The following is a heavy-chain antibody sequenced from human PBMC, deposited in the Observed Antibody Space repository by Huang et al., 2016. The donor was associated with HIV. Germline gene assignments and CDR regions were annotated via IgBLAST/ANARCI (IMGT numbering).Heavy chain of an antibody. V-gene: IGHV3-30*18. D-gene: IGHD1-26*01. J-gene: IGHJ4*02. CDR3: AKDGRGSGTYYDYFEY. CDR1: GFTFNKFA. CDR2: ISYDGSSK. Sequence: QVQLVESGGGVVQPGRSLRLSCAAFGFTFNKFAMHWVRQAPGKVLEWVSIISYDGSSKYHADSVKGRFTISRDNSKNTVYLQMNSLRVEDTAVYYCAKDGRGSGTYYDYFEYWGQGTLVTVSS.